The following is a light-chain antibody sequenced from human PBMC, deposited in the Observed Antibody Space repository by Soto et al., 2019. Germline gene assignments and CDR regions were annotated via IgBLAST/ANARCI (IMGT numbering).Light chain of an antibody. CDR3: QEYGSSLGT. CDR1: QSVSSSY. Sequence: EIVLTQSPGTLSLSPGERATLSCRASQSVSSSYLAWYQQKPGQAPRLLIYGASSRATGSPDRFGGSGSGTDFTRTISRLEPEDFAVYYWQEYGSSLGTFGQGTRLEIK. J-gene: IGKJ5*01. CDR2: GAS. V-gene: IGKV3-20*01.